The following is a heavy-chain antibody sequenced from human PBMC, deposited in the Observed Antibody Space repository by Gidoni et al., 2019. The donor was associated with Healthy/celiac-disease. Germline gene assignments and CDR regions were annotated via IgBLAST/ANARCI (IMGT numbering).Heavy chain of an antibody. CDR1: GFTFSSYG. J-gene: IGHJ6*02. Sequence: EVQLVESGGGLVKPGGSLRLSCAASGFTFSSYGMNWVRQAPGKGLEWVSSISSSSSYIYYADSVKGRFTISRDNAKNSLYLQMNSLRAEDTAVYYCARDRRDSSPREYYYYYYGMDVWGQGTTVTVSS. V-gene: IGHV3-21*01. CDR2: ISSSSSYI. D-gene: IGHD6-6*01. CDR3: ARDRRDSSPREYYYYYYGMDV.